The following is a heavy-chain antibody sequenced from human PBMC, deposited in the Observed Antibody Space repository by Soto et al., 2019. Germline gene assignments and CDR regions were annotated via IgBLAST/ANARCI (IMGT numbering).Heavy chain of an antibody. CDR2: IRNKANGYAT. CDR3: ARQGVALELDL. Sequence: EVQLVDSGGGLVQPGGSLKLSCAASGFTFNIATIHWVRQASGKGLEWVGLIRNKANGYATAYAASLSDRITVSRNDLNNMTFLEINRLKTENTAVYYCARQGVALELDLWGQGTLVTVSS. J-gene: IGHJ5*02. V-gene: IGHV3-73*01. CDR1: GFTFNIAT. D-gene: IGHD1-7*01.